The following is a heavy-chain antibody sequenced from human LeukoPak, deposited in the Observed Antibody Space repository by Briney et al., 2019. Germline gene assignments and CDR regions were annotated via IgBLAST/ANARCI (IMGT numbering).Heavy chain of an antibody. V-gene: IGHV3-20*04. Sequence: GGSLRLSCAASGFTFDDYGMSWVRHAPGKGLEWVSGINWNGVSTGYADSLKGRFTISRDNAKNSLYLQMNSLRAEDTALYYCARGYGSGEDGDYWGQGTLVTVSS. CDR2: INWNGVST. CDR1: GFTFDDYG. J-gene: IGHJ4*02. D-gene: IGHD3-10*01. CDR3: ARGYGSGEDGDY.